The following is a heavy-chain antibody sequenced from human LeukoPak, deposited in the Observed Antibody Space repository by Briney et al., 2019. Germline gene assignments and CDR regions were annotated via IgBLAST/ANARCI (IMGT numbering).Heavy chain of an antibody. CDR2: IHPKTGVT. Sequence: GASVKVSCKASGYSFTDHYLHWLRQAPGQGLEWMAWIHPKTGVTNYAERFQGRLSLTRDTSISTAYMELSRLRSDDTAVYYCATQRGSYLWGTDFDYWGQGTLVTVSS. V-gene: IGHV1-2*02. D-gene: IGHD3-16*01. J-gene: IGHJ4*02. CDR1: GYSFTDHY. CDR3: ATQRGSYLWGTDFDY.